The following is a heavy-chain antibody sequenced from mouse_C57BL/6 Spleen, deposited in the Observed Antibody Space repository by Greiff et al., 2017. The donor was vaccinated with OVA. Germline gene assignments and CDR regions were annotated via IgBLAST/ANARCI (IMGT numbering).Heavy chain of an antibody. Sequence: EVQLQQSGPELVKPGASVKISCKASGYSFTGYYMHWVKQSSEKSLEWIGEINPSTGGTSYNQKFKGKATLTVDKSSSTAYMQLKSLTSEDSAVYYCARGASPTVVATRYFDVWGTGTTVTVSS. V-gene: IGHV1-43*01. D-gene: IGHD1-1*01. CDR3: ARGASPTVVATRYFDV. CDR2: INPSTGGT. J-gene: IGHJ1*03. CDR1: GYSFTGYY.